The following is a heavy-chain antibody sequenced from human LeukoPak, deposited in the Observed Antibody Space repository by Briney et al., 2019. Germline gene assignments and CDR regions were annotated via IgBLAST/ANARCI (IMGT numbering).Heavy chain of an antibody. CDR3: ARRSLAAAGAPFDY. D-gene: IGHD6-13*01. Sequence: PSETLSLTCNVSGYSISSGYYWGWIRQSPGKGLEWIGSIYDSGSTYYNPSLKSRVTISVDTSKNQFSLKLSSVTAADTAVYYCARRSLAAAGAPFDYWGQGTLVTVSS. CDR1: GYSISSGYY. V-gene: IGHV4-38-2*02. J-gene: IGHJ4*02. CDR2: IYDSGST.